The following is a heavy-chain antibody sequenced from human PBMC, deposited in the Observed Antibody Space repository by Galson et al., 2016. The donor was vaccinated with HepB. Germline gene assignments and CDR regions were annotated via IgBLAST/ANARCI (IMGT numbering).Heavy chain of an antibody. V-gene: IGHV3-9*01. CDR2: ISWNSGSI. CDR1: GFTFDDYA. J-gene: IGHJ4*02. D-gene: IGHD3-10*01. Sequence: SLRLSCAASGFTFDDYAMHWVRQAPGKGLEWVSGISWNSGSIGYADSVKGRFTISRDNAKNSLYLQMNSLRAEDTAVYYCATAVVPLLWFGLSGYWGQGILVTVSS. CDR3: ATAVVPLLWFGLSGY.